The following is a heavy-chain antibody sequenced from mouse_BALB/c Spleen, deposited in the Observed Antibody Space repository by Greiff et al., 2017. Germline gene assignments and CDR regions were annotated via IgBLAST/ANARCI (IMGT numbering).Heavy chain of an antibody. J-gene: IGHJ4*01. V-gene: IGHV5-6-2*01. CDR1: GFTFSSYY. D-gene: IGHD3-2*01. Sequence: EVQVVESGGGLVKLGGSLKLSCAASGFTFSSYYMSWVRQTPEKRLELVAAINSNGGSTYYPDTVKGRFTISRDNAKNTLYLQMSSLKSEDTALYYCARHDSADYYAMDYWGQGTSVTVSS. CDR2: INSNGGST. CDR3: ARHDSADYYAMDY.